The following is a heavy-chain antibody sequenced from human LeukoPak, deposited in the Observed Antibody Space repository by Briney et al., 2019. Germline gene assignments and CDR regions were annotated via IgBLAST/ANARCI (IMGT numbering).Heavy chain of an antibody. Sequence: SETLSLTCTVSGGSISSSSYYWGWIRQPPGKGLEWIGSIYYSGSTYYNPSLKSRVTISVDTSKNQFSLKLSSVTAADTAVYYCTRGAGWLIDYWGQGILVTVSS. CDR1: GGSISSSSYY. J-gene: IGHJ4*02. CDR3: TRGAGWLIDY. CDR2: IYYSGST. V-gene: IGHV4-39*07. D-gene: IGHD3-16*01.